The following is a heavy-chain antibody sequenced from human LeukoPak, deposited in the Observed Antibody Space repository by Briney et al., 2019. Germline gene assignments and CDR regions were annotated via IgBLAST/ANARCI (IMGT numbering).Heavy chain of an antibody. Sequence: QTGGSLRLSCAAYGFTFSSYAMHWVRQAPGKGLEYVSAISSNGGSTYYANSVKGRFTISRDNSKNTLYLQMGSLRAEDMAVYYCARDKDGHFDYWGQGTLVTVSS. CDR3: ARDKDGHFDY. CDR1: GFTFSSYA. J-gene: IGHJ4*02. CDR2: ISSNGGST. V-gene: IGHV3-64*01.